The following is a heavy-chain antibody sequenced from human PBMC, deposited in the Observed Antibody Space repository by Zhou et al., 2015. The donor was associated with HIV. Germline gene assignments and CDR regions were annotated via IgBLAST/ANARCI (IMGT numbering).Heavy chain of an antibody. V-gene: IGHV1-69*06. CDR3: ILRADRGVVEGGAFDI. Sequence: QAQLVQSGADVKKPGSSVKISCQTSVDSFVSYAVSWVRLSPGQGLEWMGAIIPVLDRVHYAQKFQARVTISADINTATTYMEMSGLTSGDTAVYYCILRADRGVVEGGAFDIWGQGTVVTVSS. CDR1: VDSFVSYA. J-gene: IGHJ3*02. CDR2: IIPVLDRV. D-gene: IGHD3-10*01.